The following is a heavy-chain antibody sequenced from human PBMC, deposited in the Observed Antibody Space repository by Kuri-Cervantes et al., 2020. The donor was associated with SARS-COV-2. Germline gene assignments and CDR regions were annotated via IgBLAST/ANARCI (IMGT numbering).Heavy chain of an antibody. CDR3: ARDVGLYIAVAGH. J-gene: IGHJ4*02. CDR1: GYTFTRHT. CDR2: IDGGNGYT. V-gene: IGHV1-3*01. Sequence: ASVKVSCKASGYTFTRHTLHWVRQAPGQRPEWMGFIDGGNGYTKYSQKFQGRGTITRDTSASTAYMELSSLRSEDTAVYYCARDVGLYIAVAGHWGQGTLVTVSS. D-gene: IGHD6-19*01.